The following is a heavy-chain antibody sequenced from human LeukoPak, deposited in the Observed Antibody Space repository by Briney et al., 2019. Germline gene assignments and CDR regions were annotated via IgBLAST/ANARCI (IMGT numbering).Heavy chain of an antibody. V-gene: IGHV4-59*01. J-gene: IGHJ3*02. CDR3: ARGSLDYYGSGSYYNALGAFDI. D-gene: IGHD3-10*01. Sequence: SETLSLTCTVSGGSLSSDYWSWIRQPPGKGLEWIGYIYYSGSTNYNPSLMSRVTISVDTSKNQFSLKLSSVTAADTAVYYCARGSLDYYGSGSYYNALGAFDIWGQGTMGTVSA. CDR1: GGSLSSDY. CDR2: IYYSGST.